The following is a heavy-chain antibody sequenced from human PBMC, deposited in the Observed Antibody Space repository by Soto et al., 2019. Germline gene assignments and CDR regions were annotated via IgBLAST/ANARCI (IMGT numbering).Heavy chain of an antibody. V-gene: IGHV3-9*01. CDR2: ISWNSGRI. Sequence: EVQLVESGGGLVQPGRSLRLSCAASGFTFDDYAMQWVRQAPGKGLEWVSGISWNSGRIGYADSVKGRFTISRDNAKNSLYLQMNSLRPEDTALYYCEKSGGISDVWGKGTTVTVSS. J-gene: IGHJ6*04. CDR1: GFTFDDYA. CDR3: EKSGGISDV. D-gene: IGHD3-16*01.